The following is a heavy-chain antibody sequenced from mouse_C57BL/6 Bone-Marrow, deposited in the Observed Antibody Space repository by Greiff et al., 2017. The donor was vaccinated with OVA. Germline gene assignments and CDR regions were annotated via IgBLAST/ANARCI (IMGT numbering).Heavy chain of an antibody. CDR1: GYTFTSYG. Sequence: VNLVESGAELARPGASVKLSCKASGYTFTSYGISWVTQRTGQGLEWIGEIYPRSGNTYYNEKFKGKATLTADKSSSTAYMELRSLTSEDSAVYFCARDGYYSFAYWGQGTLVTVSA. CDR3: ARDGYYSFAY. J-gene: IGHJ3*01. D-gene: IGHD2-3*01. V-gene: IGHV1-81*01. CDR2: IYPRSGNT.